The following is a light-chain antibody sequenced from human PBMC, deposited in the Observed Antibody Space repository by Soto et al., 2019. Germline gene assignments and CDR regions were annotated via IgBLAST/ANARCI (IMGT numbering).Light chain of an antibody. J-gene: IGLJ1*01. CDR1: SSDVGNYKY. CDR3: FSYTSSGTYV. CDR2: EVS. Sequence: QSVLTQPASASGSPGQSITISCTGTSSDVGNYKYVSWYQQHPGKAPKLMIYEVSNRPSGVSNRFSGSKSGNTASLTISGLQAEDETDYYCFSYTSSGTYVFGTGTKVNVL. V-gene: IGLV2-14*01.